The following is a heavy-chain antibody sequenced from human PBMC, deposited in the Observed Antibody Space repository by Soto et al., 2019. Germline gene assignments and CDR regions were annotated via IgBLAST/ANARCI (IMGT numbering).Heavy chain of an antibody. CDR1: GGSIRSGGNS. CDR3: ARGVRRTFDY. J-gene: IGHJ4*02. CDR2: IYYSGST. Sequence: QVQLQESGPGLVKPSQTLSLTCTVSGGSIRSGGNSWSWIRQHSGKGLEWIGYIYYSGSTYYNPSLQSRLTISLDTSKNQFSLKLSSVTAADTAVYYCARGVRRTFDYWGQGTLVTVSS. V-gene: IGHV4-31*03.